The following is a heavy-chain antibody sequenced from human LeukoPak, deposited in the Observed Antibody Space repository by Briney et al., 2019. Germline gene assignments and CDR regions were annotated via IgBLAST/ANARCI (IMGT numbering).Heavy chain of an antibody. CDR2: INGGGGST. CDR1: GFTFSSSA. CDR3: AKAPGGIVGY. J-gene: IGHJ4*02. Sequence: PGGSLRLSCAASGFTFSSSAMSWVRQAPGKGLEWASAINGGGGSTYYADSVKGRFTISRDNSKNTLYLQMNSLRAEDTAVYCAKAPGGIVGYWGQGTLVTVSS. V-gene: IGHV3-23*01. D-gene: IGHD3-16*01.